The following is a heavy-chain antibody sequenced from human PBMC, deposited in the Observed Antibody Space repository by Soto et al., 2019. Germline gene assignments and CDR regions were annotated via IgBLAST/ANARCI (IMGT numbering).Heavy chain of an antibody. CDR3: ARTRYCSGGSCYYYYGMDV. D-gene: IGHD2-15*01. CDR1: GGSISSYY. V-gene: IGHV4-59*01. J-gene: IGHJ6*02. Sequence: SETLSLTCTVSGGSISSYYWSWIRQPLGKGLEWIGYIYYSGSTNYNPSLKSRVTISVDTSKNQFSLKLSSVTAADTAVYYCARTRYCSGGSCYYYYGMDVWGQGTTVTVSS. CDR2: IYYSGST.